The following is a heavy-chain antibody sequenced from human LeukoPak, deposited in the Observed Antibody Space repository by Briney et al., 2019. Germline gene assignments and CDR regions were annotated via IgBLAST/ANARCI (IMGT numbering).Heavy chain of an antibody. J-gene: IGHJ6*03. D-gene: IGHD5-24*01. Sequence: ASVKVSCKASVYTFTGYYMHWVRQAPGQGLEWMGWISPNSGGTNYAQKFQGRVTMTRDTSISTAYMELSRLRSDDTAVYYCAREGSRDGYNFGYYYYYMDVWGKGTTVTVSS. CDR2: ISPNSGGT. V-gene: IGHV1-2*02. CDR1: VYTFTGYY. CDR3: AREGSRDGYNFGYYYYYMDV.